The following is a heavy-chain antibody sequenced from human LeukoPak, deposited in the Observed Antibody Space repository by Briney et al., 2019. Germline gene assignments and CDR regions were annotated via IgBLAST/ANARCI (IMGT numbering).Heavy chain of an antibody. CDR2: ISSSSSTI. CDR3: AREESGYSLGY. V-gene: IGHV3-48*01. D-gene: IGHD3-22*01. J-gene: IGHJ4*02. CDR1: GFTFSSYA. Sequence: GGSLRLSCAASGFTFSSYAMHWVRQAPGKGLEWVSYISSSSSTIYYADSVKGRFTISRDDAKNSLYLQMNSLRAEDTAVYYCAREESGYSLGYWGQGTLVTVSS.